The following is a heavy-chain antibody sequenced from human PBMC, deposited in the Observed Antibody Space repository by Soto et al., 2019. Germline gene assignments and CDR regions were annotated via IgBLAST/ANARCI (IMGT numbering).Heavy chain of an antibody. V-gene: IGHV3-30-3*02. CDR3: AKETSAYEIDY. CDR1: XXXXXXYA. CDR2: ISYDGNTK. J-gene: IGHJ4*02. D-gene: IGHD5-12*01. Sequence: QVQLVESGGXVXQXGXSLXXXXXXXXXXXXXYAXXXXRQAPGKGLEWVAVISYDGNTKYYADSVKGRFTVSRDNSKNTLYVQMNNLSAEDTAMYYCAKETSAYEIDYWGQGTLVTVSS.